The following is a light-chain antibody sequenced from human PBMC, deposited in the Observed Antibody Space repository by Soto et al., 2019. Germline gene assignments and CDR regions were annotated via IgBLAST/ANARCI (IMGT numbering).Light chain of an antibody. J-gene: IGKJ2*01. Sequence: DIPMTQSPSSLSASVGDRVSITCRASQSISYYLNWYQQKPGKAPKLLIYAASSLQSGVPSRFSGSGSGTDFTLTISSLQPEDFTTYFCQQSYSTPYTFGQGTKLEIK. CDR3: QQSYSTPYT. V-gene: IGKV1-39*01. CDR1: QSISYY. CDR2: AAS.